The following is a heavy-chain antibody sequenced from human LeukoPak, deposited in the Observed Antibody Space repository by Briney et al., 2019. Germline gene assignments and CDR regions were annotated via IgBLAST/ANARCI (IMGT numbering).Heavy chain of an antibody. V-gene: IGHV3-64*01. CDR2: ISSNGGST. CDR3: ARGVLARGSSGWYFDY. D-gene: IGHD6-19*01. J-gene: IGHJ4*02. CDR1: GFSVSSKY. Sequence: GGSLRLSCAASGFSVSSKYMGWVRQAPGKGLEYVSAISSNGGSTYYANSVKGRFTISRDNSKNTLYLQMGSLRAEDMAVYYCARGVLARGSSGWYFDYWGQGTLVTVSS.